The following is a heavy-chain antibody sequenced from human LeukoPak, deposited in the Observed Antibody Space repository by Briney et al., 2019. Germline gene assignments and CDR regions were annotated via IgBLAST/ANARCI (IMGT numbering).Heavy chain of an antibody. CDR1: GFTFSSYS. CDR2: ISYDGSKV. Sequence: PGGSLRLSCAASGFTFSSYSMNWVRQAPGKGLEWVAVISYDGSKVFYGDFVKGRFTISRDDSKDAVYLQMNSLRVEDRAVYYCAKDDAGLPDYWGQGTLVTVSS. CDR3: AKDDAGLPDY. D-gene: IGHD2-15*01. V-gene: IGHV3-30*18. J-gene: IGHJ4*02.